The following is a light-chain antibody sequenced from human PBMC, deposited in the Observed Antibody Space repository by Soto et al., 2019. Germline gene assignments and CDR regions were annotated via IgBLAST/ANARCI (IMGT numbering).Light chain of an antibody. Sequence: EIVLTQSPGTLSLSPGERATLSCRASQNVASSYLAWFQQKPGQTPRLLIYGASSRATGIPDRFSGSGSGTDFTLTIRRLEPEDFAVYYCQQDGTSPWTFGQGTKVEVK. J-gene: IGKJ1*01. CDR2: GAS. V-gene: IGKV3-20*01. CDR3: QQDGTSPWT. CDR1: QNVASSY.